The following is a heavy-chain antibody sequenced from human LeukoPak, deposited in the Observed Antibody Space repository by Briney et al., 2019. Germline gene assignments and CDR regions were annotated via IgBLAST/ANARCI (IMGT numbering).Heavy chain of an antibody. V-gene: IGHV1-2*02. Sequence: ASVTVSCKASGYTFTGYYMHWVRQPPGQGLEWMGWINPNSGGTNYAQKFQGRGTMTRDTSISTAYTELSRLRSDGTAVYYCARTKSITIFGVVITPQDVFDIWGQGTMVTVSS. J-gene: IGHJ3*02. D-gene: IGHD3-3*01. CDR1: GYTFTGYY. CDR2: INPNSGGT. CDR3: ARTKSITIFGVVITPQDVFDI.